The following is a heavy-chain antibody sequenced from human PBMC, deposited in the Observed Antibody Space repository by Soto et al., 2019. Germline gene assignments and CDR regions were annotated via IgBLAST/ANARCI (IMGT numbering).Heavy chain of an antibody. CDR2: MNPNSGNT. J-gene: IGHJ6*03. V-gene: IGHV1-8*01. CDR1: GYTFTSYD. CDR3: RVVFLPKNNYYYYMDV. Sequence: ASVKVSCKASGYTFTSYDINWVRQATGQGLEWMGWMNPNSGNTGYAQKFQGRVTMTRNTSISTAYMELSSLRSEDTAVYYCRVVFLPKNNYYYYMDVWGKGTTVTVSS.